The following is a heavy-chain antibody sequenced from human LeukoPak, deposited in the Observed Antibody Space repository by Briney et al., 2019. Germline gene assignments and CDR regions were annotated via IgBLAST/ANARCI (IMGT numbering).Heavy chain of an antibody. J-gene: IGHJ4*02. D-gene: IGHD5-18*01. CDR3: AKGNGYSYGRYYFDY. CDR2: ITASGGNT. V-gene: IGHV3-23*01. CDR1: GFTFSSYE. Sequence: PGGSLRLSCAASGFTFSSYEMNWVRQAPGKGLEWVSAITASGGNTYYADSVKGRFTISRDNSKNTLYLQVNSLRAEDTAVYYCAKGNGYSYGRYYFDYWRQGTLVTVSS.